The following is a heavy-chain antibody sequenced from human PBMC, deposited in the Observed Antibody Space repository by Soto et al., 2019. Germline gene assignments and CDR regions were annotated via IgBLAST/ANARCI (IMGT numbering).Heavy chain of an antibody. Sequence: PSETLSLTCSVSRGSVSSGGYAWSWIRQAPGXGXXWXGXXXPXXXPAYNPSLKSRVSISVDTSNNQISLELSSVTAADTAVYYCTRGVLAWGPGTLVTVS. D-gene: IGHD2-8*01. CDR3: TRGVLA. J-gene: IGHJ5*02. V-gene: IGHV4-30-2*01. CDR2: XXPXXXP. CDR1: RGSVSSGGYA.